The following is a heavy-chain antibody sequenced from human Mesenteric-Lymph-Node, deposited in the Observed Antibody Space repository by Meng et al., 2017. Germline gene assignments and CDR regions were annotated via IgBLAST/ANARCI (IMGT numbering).Heavy chain of an antibody. CDR3: ARMIRVYYYGMDV. V-gene: IGHV4-4*07. CDR2: IYTSGST. D-gene: IGHD3-22*01. J-gene: IGHJ6*02. Sequence: GSLRLSCTVSGGSISSYYWSWIRQPAGKGLEWIGRIYTSGSTNYNPSLKSRVTISVDTSKNQFSLKLSSVTAADTAVYYCARMIRVYYYGMDVWGQGTTVTVSS. CDR1: GGSISSYY.